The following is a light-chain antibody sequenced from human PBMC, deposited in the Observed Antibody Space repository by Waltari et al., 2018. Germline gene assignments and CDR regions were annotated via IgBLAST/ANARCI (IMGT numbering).Light chain of an antibody. CDR1: PSILFRSTNKNY. J-gene: IGKJ3*01. V-gene: IGKV4-1*01. Sequence: DIVMTQSPDSLAVSLGERVTINFRSSPSILFRSTNKNYLSWYQQKPGQPPKLLIYWASIRKSGVPDRFSGGGSGSDFTLTISSRQAEDVAVYYCQQYYTAPATFGPGTKVDVK. CDR3: QQYYTAPAT. CDR2: WAS.